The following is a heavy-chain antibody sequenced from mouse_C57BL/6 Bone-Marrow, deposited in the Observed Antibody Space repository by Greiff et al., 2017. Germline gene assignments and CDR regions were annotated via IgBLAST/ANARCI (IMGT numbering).Heavy chain of an antibody. V-gene: IGHV1-54*01. J-gene: IGHJ3*01. CDR1: GYAFTNYL. Sequence: QVQLQQSGAELVRPGTSVKVSCKASGYAFTNYLIEWVKQRPGQGLEWIGVINPGSGGTNYNEKFQGKATLTADKSSSTAYMQLSSLTSEDSAVYFCAREDDGYYWFAYWGQGTLVTVSA. CDR2: INPGSGGT. CDR3: AREDDGYYWFAY. D-gene: IGHD2-3*01.